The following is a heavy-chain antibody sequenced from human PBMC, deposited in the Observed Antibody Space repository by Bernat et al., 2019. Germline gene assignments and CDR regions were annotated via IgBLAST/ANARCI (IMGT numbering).Heavy chain of an antibody. CDR1: GFTFSTYA. CDR2: ITDRGGGP. Sequence: EVQLLESGGGLVQPGGSLRLFCTASGFTFSTYAMTWVRQAPGKGLEWVSTITDRGGGPYCADSVKGRFTISRDNSKSTLYLQMNRLRAEDTALYYCAKGLASSWPGSDCWGQGTLVTVSS. V-gene: IGHV3-23*01. D-gene: IGHD6-13*01. J-gene: IGHJ4*02. CDR3: AKGLASSWPGSDC.